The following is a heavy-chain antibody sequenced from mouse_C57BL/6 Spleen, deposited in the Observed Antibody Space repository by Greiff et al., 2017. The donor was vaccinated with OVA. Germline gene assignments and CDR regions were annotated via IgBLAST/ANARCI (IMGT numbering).Heavy chain of an antibody. CDR3: ARESAQAEGRVDY. V-gene: IGHV1-61*01. Sequence: QVQLQQPGAELVRPGSSVKLSCKASGYTFTSYWMDWVKQRPGQGLEWIGNIYPSDSETHYNQQFKDKATLTVDKSSSTAYMQRSSLTSGDSAVDYCARESAQAEGRVDYWGQGTTLTVSS. J-gene: IGHJ2*01. CDR1: GYTFTSYW. D-gene: IGHD3-2*02. CDR2: IYPSDSET.